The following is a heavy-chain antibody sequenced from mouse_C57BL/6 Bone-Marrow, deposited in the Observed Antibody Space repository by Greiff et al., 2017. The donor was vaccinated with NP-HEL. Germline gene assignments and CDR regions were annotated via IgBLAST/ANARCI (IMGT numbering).Heavy chain of an antibody. CDR3: ARCPIYYGYGFDY. Sequence: QVQLQQSGAELVRPGTSVKMSCKASGYTFTNYWIGWAKQRPGHGLEWIGDLYPGGGYTNYNEKFKGKATLTADKSSSTAYMQFSSLTSEDSAIYYCARCPIYYGYGFDYWGQGTTLTVSS. V-gene: IGHV1-63*01. J-gene: IGHJ2*01. D-gene: IGHD2-2*01. CDR1: GYTFTNYW. CDR2: LYPGGGYT.